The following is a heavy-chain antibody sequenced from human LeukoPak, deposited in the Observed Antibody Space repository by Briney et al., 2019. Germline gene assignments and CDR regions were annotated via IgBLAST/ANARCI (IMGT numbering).Heavy chain of an antibody. D-gene: IGHD4-17*01. CDR1: GGSISSYY. V-gene: IGHV4-59*12. Sequence: SETLSLTCTVSGGSISSYYWSWIRQPPGKGLEWIGYIYYSGSTNYNPSLESRVTMSVDTSKNQFSLKLSSVTAADTAVYYCARGRDYGDPNYYYYGMDVWGQGTTVTVSS. CDR2: IYYSGST. J-gene: IGHJ6*02. CDR3: ARGRDYGDPNYYYYGMDV.